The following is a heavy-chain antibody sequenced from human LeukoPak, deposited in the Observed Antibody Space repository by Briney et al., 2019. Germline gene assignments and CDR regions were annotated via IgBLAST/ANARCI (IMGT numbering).Heavy chain of an antibody. J-gene: IGHJ4*02. CDR3: ARHAYTSDMYVGYFDY. CDR1: GYSFTRYW. V-gene: IGHV5-51*01. CDR2: IDPGDSDT. Sequence: GESLKISCKASGYSFTRYWIGWVRQIPGKGLEWMGIIDPGDSDTRDSPSFQGQVSISADKSISTAYLLWSSLKASDTSMYFCARHAYTSDMYVGYFDYWGQGTLVTVSS. D-gene: IGHD3-16*01.